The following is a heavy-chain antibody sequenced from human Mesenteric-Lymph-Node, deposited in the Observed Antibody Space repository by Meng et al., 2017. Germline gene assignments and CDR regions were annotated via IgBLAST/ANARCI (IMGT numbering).Heavy chain of an antibody. CDR3: AKGHSSGWFPDY. CDR2: ISTSGNTK. J-gene: IGHJ4*02. CDR1: GFTFSSYE. D-gene: IGHD6-19*01. Sequence: GESLKISCAASGFTFSSYEMNWVRQAPGKGLEWLSYISTSGNTKYYADSVKGRFTISRDNAKNSLYLQMNSLRAEDTAVYYCAKGHSSGWFPDYWGQGTLVTVSS. V-gene: IGHV3-48*03.